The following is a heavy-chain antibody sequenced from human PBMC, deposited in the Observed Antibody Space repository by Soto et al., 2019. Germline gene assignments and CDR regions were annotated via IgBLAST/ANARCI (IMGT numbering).Heavy chain of an antibody. Sequence: QVQLVQSGAEVKASGTSVKVSCKASGYTFTGHYIHWVRQAPGQGFEWVGEIGPKNGDTRYAQKLQGRVAMTKDSSITTVYRELSNLSPDDTAVYYCGRGRSGELVVFYWGQGTLVTVHS. V-gene: IGHV1-2*02. CDR2: IGPKNGDT. D-gene: IGHD1-7*01. CDR1: GYTFTGHY. J-gene: IGHJ4*02. CDR3: GRGRSGELVVFY.